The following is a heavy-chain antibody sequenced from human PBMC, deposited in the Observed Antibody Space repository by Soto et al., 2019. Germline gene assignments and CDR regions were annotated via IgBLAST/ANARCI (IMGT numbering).Heavy chain of an antibody. Sequence: QVQLVQSGAEVKKPGASVKVSCKASGYTFSSYFISWVRQAPGQGLEWMGWISAYNGNTNYAQNLQGRVTMTTDTSPSTAYPALRRLRSDDRAVYYCARGLPPVDYWGQGTLVTVSS. CDR1: GYTFSSYF. V-gene: IGHV1-18*01. CDR3: ARGLPPVDY. CDR2: ISAYNGNT. J-gene: IGHJ4*02.